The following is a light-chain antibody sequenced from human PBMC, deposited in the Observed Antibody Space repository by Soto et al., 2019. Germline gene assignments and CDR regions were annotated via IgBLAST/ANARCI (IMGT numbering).Light chain of an antibody. CDR3: QVWDISSGHVV. Sequence: SSELTQPPSVSVAPGKTASVACGGRNIGSKSVHWSQKKSGQAPVLVMYYDSDRPSGIPERFSGSNSGNTATLTISRVEAGDEADYYCQVWDISSGHVVFGGGTKLTVL. CDR1: NIGSKS. V-gene: IGLV3-21*01. J-gene: IGLJ3*02. CDR2: YDS.